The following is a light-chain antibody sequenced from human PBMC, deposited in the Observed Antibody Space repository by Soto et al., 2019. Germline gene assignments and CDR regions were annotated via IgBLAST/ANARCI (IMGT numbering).Light chain of an antibody. CDR1: SSNVGNNI. J-gene: IGLJ3*02. CDR3: ATWDTSLSAVV. V-gene: IGLV1-51*01. CDR2: AND. Sequence: QSVLTQPPSVSAARGQKVTISCSGSSSNVGNNIVSWYQQLPGAVPKLLIYANDKRPSGIPDRFSGSKSGTSATLGITGLQTGDEADYYCATWDTSLSAVVFGGGTKLTVL.